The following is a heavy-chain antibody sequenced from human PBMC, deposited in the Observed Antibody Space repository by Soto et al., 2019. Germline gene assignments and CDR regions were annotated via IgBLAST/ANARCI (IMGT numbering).Heavy chain of an antibody. V-gene: IGHV1-69*13. CDR3: ARVHAMAAAKLILYYYSYGMVV. D-gene: IGHD6-25*01. CDR1: GGTFSSYA. Sequence: GASVKVSCKASGGTFSSYAISWVRQAPGQGLEWMGGIIPIFGTANYAQKFQGRVTITADESTSTAYMELSSRRSEDTAVYYCARVHAMAAAKLILYYYSYGMVVWGKGTKVTVSS. J-gene: IGHJ6*04. CDR2: IIPIFGTA.